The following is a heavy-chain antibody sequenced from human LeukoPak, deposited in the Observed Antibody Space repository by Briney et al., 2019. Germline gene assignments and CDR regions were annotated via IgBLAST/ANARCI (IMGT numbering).Heavy chain of an antibody. CDR3: SYSYDSSGRPPSFHY. Sequence: PGGSLRLSCAASGFTFSNAWMSWVRQAPGKGLEWVGRIKSKSDGGTTDYAAPVKGRFTISRDDSKNTVYLQMNSLKTEDTAVSYCSYSYDSSGRPPSFHYWGQGTLVTVSS. V-gene: IGHV3-15*01. CDR2: IKSKSDGGTT. J-gene: IGHJ4*02. CDR1: GFTFSNAW. D-gene: IGHD3-22*01.